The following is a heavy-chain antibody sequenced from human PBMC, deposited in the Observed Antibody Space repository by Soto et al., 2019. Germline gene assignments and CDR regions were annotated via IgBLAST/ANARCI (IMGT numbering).Heavy chain of an antibody. D-gene: IGHD3-10*01. CDR2: ISSTGGAV. Sequence: PGGSLRLSCAVSGFTTNKHAMSWVRQAPEKGLEWVSAISSTGGAVFYADSVKGRFTMSRDNPKNTLFLQMNSLRDDDTAVYYCARIGELSFTDYWGHGILVTVSS. V-gene: IGHV3-23*01. CDR3: ARIGELSFTDY. CDR1: GFTTNKHA. J-gene: IGHJ4*01.